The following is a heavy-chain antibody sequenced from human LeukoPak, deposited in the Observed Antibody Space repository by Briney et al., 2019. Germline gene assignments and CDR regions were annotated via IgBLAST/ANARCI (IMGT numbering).Heavy chain of an antibody. D-gene: IGHD3-22*01. V-gene: IGHV4-39*07. CDR3: ARLLGEGDYYNDSSGYPDY. J-gene: IGHJ4*02. Sequence: SETLSLTCTVSGGSISSSSYYWGWTRQPPGKGLEWIGSIYYSGSTYYNPSLKSRVTISVDTSKNQFSLKLSSVTAADTAVYYCARLLGEGDYYNDSSGYPDYWGQGTLVTVSS. CDR2: IYYSGST. CDR1: GGSISSSSYY.